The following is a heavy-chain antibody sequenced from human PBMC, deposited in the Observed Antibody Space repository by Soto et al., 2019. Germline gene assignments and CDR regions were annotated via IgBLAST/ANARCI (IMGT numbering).Heavy chain of an antibody. CDR1: GFTFNIYW. CDR2: INSDASST. Sequence: EVQLVESGGGLDQPGGSLRLSCAASGFTFNIYWMHWVREAPGKGLVWVSRINSDASSTNYADSVKGRFTISRDNAKKTLHLQMNSLRVEDTAVYYCARGVRIESYPYYYYAMDVWGQGTTVPVSS. V-gene: IGHV3-74*01. D-gene: IGHD1-26*01. CDR3: ARGVRIESYPYYYYAMDV. J-gene: IGHJ6*02.